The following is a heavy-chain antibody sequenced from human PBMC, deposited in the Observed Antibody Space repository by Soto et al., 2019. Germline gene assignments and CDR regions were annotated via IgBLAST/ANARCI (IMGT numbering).Heavy chain of an antibody. CDR1: GYTFTSYY. Sequence: VKVSCKASGYTFTSYYMHWVRQAPGQGLEWMGIINASGGRTSYAQKFQGRVTMTRDTSTSTVYMELSSLRSEDTALYYCARGYCTSPSCPYGMDVWGKGTTGTVSS. J-gene: IGHJ6*04. CDR2: INASGGRT. D-gene: IGHD2-2*01. CDR3: ARGYCTSPSCPYGMDV. V-gene: IGHV1-46*01.